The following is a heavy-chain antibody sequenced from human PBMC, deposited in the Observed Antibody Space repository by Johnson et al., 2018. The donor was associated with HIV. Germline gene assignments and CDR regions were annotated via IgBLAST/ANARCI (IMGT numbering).Heavy chain of an antibody. V-gene: IGHV3-7*02. D-gene: IGHD3-22*01. CDR1: GFTFSSYW. Sequence: VQLVESGGGLVQPGGSLRLSCAASGFTFSSYWMTWVRQAPGKGLEWVANIKQDGSEKYYADSVKGRFTISRDNSKNTLFLQMNSLRPEDTAVYYCAKGGYYYDSSGYLDAFDIWGQGTMVTVSS. CDR3: AKGGYYYDSSGYLDAFDI. CDR2: IKQDGSEK. J-gene: IGHJ3*02.